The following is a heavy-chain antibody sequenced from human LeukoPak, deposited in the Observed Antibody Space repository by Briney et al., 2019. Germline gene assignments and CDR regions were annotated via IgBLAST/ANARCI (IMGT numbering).Heavy chain of an antibody. CDR3: ARVSKDYGGNSVAFYYGMDV. J-gene: IGHJ6*02. Sequence: ASVKVSCKASGYTFTSYAMHWVRQAPGQRLEWMGWINAGNGNTKYSQKFQGRVTITRDTSASTAYMELSSLRSEDTAVYYCARVSKDYGGNSVAFYYGMDVWGQGTTVTVSS. D-gene: IGHD4-23*01. CDR2: INAGNGNT. CDR1: GYTFTSYA. V-gene: IGHV1-3*01.